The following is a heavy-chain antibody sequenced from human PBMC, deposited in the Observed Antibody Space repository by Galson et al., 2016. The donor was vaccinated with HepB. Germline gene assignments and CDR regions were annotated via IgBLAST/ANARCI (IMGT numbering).Heavy chain of an antibody. CDR3: CVDTAMDYVFDY. D-gene: IGHD5-18*01. Sequence: SLRLSCAASGFTFSTYNMNWVRQAPGKGLEWVSSISRGSGYIYYADSVKGRFTISRDNAKNSLYLQMNSLRAEDTAVYYCCVDTAMDYVFDYWGQGTPVTVSS. V-gene: IGHV3-21*01. CDR2: ISRGSGYI. CDR1: GFTFSTYN. J-gene: IGHJ4*02.